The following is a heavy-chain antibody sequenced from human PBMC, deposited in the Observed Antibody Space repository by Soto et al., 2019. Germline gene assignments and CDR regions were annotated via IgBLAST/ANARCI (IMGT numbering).Heavy chain of an antibody. D-gene: IGHD4-17*01. CDR3: ARTDGDLDV. J-gene: IGHJ6*02. CDR2: MNPKSGHT. CDR1: GYTFSSYD. Sequence: QVQLVQSGAEVKKPGASVKVSCKASGYTFSSYDINWGRQATGPGLEWMGWMNPKSGHTGSAQKFQGRDTMTRDTAISTSYMELSSVSSEDTARYYCARTDGDLDVWGQGNTGTVSS. V-gene: IGHV1-8*01.